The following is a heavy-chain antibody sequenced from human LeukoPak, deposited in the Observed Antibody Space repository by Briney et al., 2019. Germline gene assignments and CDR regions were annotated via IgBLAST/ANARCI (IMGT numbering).Heavy chain of an antibody. CDR3: ARENNDYGGKKAFDY. J-gene: IGHJ4*02. D-gene: IGHD4-23*01. Sequence: PSETLSLTCAVSGGSSRSGDYFWSWIRQPTGKGLEWIVHIHYSGNTYYNPSLKSRVSISVDTSKNQFSLKLSSVTAADTAVYYCARENNDYGGKKAFDYWGQGTLVTVSS. CDR2: IHYSGNT. CDR1: GGSSRSGDYF. V-gene: IGHV4-30-4*01.